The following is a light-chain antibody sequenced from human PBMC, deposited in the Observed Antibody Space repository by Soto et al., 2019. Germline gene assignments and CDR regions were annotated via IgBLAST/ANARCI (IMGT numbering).Light chain of an antibody. V-gene: IGKV3-15*01. J-gene: IGKJ5*01. CDR2: GAS. CDR1: QSVSSK. CDR3: QQYNNLPPIT. Sequence: EIVMTQSPATLSVSPGERATLSCRASQSVSSKLAWYQQKPGQAPRLLIYGASTRATGIPARFSGSGSGTEFTLTISSLQSEDFAIYYCQQYNNLPPITFGQGTRLEI.